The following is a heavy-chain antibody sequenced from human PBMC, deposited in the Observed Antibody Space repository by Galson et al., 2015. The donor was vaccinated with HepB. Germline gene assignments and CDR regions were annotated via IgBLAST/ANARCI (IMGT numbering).Heavy chain of an antibody. V-gene: IGHV4-4*02. CDR1: GGSISSSSC. J-gene: IGHJ4*02. CDR2: IYHSGNT. D-gene: IGHD3-16*01. Sequence: LSLTCAVSGGSISSSSCWSWVRQLPGKGLEWIGEIYHSGNTNYNPSLKSRVTISVDKSKNQFSLKLNSVTAADTAVYYCARGGSILACDYWGQGTLVTVSS. CDR3: ARGGSILACDY.